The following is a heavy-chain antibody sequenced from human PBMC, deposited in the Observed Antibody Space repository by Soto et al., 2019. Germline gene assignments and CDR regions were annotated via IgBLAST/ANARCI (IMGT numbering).Heavy chain of an antibody. J-gene: IGHJ6*02. CDR3: ARDGYNRAMVV. V-gene: IGHV6-1*01. CDR1: GASVSSNSAA. D-gene: IGHD5-12*01. CDR2: TYYRSKWYN. Sequence: SLTCAISGASVSSNSAAWNWIRHSPSRGLEWLGRTYYRSKWYNDYAVSVKSRITINPDTSKNQFSLQLNSVTPEDTAVYYCARDGYNRAMVVWGQGTTVTVSS.